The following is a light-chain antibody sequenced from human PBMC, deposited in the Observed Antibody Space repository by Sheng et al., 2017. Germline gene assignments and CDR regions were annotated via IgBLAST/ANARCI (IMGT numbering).Light chain of an antibody. CDR2: NTY. CDR3: VLYMGSGISV. V-gene: IGLV8-61*01. CDR1: SGSVSTPHY. Sequence: QTVVTQEPSFSVSPGGTVTLTCALSSGSVSTPHYPSWYQQTPGQAPRTLIYNTYTRSSGVPDRFSGSILGNKAALTITGAQADDESDYYCVLYMGSGISVFGGGTKLTVL. J-gene: IGLJ2*01.